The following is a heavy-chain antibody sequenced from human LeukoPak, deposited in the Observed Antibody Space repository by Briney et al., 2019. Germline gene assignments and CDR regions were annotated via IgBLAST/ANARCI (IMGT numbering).Heavy chain of an antibody. J-gene: IGHJ4*02. Sequence: ASVKVSCKASGYTFTSYYMHWVRQAPGQGLEWMGIINPSGGSTSYAQKFQGRVTMTRDMSTSTVYMELSSLRSEDTAVYYCAKDRSSITIFGVVIFHFDYWGQGTLVTVSS. V-gene: IGHV1-46*01. CDR2: INPSGGST. CDR1: GYTFTSYY. CDR3: AKDRSSITIFGVVIFHFDY. D-gene: IGHD3-3*01.